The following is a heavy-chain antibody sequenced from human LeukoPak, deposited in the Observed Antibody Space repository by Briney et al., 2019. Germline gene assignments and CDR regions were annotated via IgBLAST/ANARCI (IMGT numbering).Heavy chain of an antibody. Sequence: GGSLRLSCAASGFTFSSYGIHWVRQAPGKGLEWVAVVWYDGKNKFYGDSVKGRFTISRDNSKNTLYLQMNSLRAEDTAVYYCARGGPSPGDWFDPWGQGTLVTVSS. J-gene: IGHJ5*02. V-gene: IGHV3-33*01. CDR1: GFTFSSYG. D-gene: IGHD3-10*01. CDR2: VWYDGKNK. CDR3: ARGGPSPGDWFDP.